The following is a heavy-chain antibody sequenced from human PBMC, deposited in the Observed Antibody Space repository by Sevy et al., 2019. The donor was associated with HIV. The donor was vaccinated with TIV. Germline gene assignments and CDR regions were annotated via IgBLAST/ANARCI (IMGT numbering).Heavy chain of an antibody. D-gene: IGHD5-12*01. CDR2: IYTSGST. CDR3: ARGGYNSNDYYYGMDV. J-gene: IGHJ6*02. CDR1: GGSISSYY. Sequence: SETLSLTCTVSGGSISSYYRSWIRQPAGKGLEWIGLIYTSGSTNYNPSLKSRVTMSVDTSKNQSSLKLSSVTAADTAVYYCARGGYNSNDYYYGMDVWGQGTTVTVSS. V-gene: IGHV4-4*07.